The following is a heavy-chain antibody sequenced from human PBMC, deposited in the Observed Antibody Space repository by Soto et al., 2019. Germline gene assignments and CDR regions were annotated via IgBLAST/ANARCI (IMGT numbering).Heavy chain of an antibody. J-gene: IGHJ4*02. V-gene: IGHV4-31*03. CDR2: IYYSGST. CDR1: GGSISSGGYY. D-gene: IGHD1-1*01. Sequence: SETLSLTCTVSGGSISSGGYYWSWIRQHPGKGLEWIGYIYYSGSTYYNPSLKSRVTISVDTSKNQFSLKLSSVTAADTAVYFCARWVAETTSFDFWGQGTLVTVSS. CDR3: ARWVAETTSFDF.